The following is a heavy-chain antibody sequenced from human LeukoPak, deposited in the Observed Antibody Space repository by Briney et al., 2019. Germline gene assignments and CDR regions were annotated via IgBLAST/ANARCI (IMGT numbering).Heavy chain of an antibody. J-gene: IGHJ4*02. CDR1: GITFIKYS. V-gene: IGHV3-23*01. CDR3: ATSKYSGSY. D-gene: IGHD1-26*01. CDR2: ISGSGGRI. Sequence: GGSLRLSCAASGITFIKYSMTWVRQAPGKGLEWVSAISGSGGRIYYGASVKGRFTISRDNSKNTLNLQMNSLRAEDTAVYYCATSKYSGSYWGQGTLVTVSS.